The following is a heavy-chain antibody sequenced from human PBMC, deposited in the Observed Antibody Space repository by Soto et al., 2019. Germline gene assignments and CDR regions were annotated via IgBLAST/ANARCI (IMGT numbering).Heavy chain of an antibody. CDR1: GFSFSSDS. D-gene: IGHD1-7*01. V-gene: IGHV3-21*01. J-gene: IGHJ5*01. CDR2: ISSSGSFK. CDR3: ARDPPTGTTLDWVDS. Sequence: GGSLRLSCAASGFSFSSDSMRWVRQAPGKGLEWVSSISSSGSFKNYADSVKGRFTISRDNSKNSLYLQMNSLKDEDTAVYYCARDPPTGTTLDWVDSWGQGTLVTVSS.